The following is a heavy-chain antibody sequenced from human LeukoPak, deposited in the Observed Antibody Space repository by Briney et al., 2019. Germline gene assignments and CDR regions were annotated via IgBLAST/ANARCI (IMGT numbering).Heavy chain of an antibody. V-gene: IGHV4-34*01. CDR2: INHSGST. J-gene: IGHJ4*02. D-gene: IGHD3-22*01. CDR3: ARGFNQLPLYDSSGLHYFDY. Sequence: SETLSLTCAVYGGSFSGYYWSWIRQPPGKGLEWIGEINHSGSTNYNPSLKSRVTISVDTSKNQFSLKLSSVTAADTAVYYCARGFNQLPLYDSSGLHYFDYWGQGTLVTVSS. CDR1: GGSFSGYY.